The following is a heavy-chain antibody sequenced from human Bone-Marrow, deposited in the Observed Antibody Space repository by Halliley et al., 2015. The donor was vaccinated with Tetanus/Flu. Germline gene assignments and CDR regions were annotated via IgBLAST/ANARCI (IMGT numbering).Heavy chain of an antibody. CDR2: IYYSGIT. Sequence: TLSLTCTVSGGSISSYYWSWIRQPPGKGLEWIGYIYYSGITKYNPSLKSRVTISVDTSNNPFSLRLSSVTAADTAVYYCVRRDYDSGGRYAYYHDLWGQGNLVTVSS. D-gene: IGHD3-22*01. CDR1: GGSISSYY. CDR3: VRRDYDSGGRYAYYHDL. J-gene: IGHJ5*02. V-gene: IGHV4-59*01.